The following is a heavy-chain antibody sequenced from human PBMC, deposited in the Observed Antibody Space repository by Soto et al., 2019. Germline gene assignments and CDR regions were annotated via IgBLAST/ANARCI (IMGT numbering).Heavy chain of an antibody. CDR2: ISAYNGNT. D-gene: IGHD6-13*01. CDR1: GYTFTSYG. CDR3: ARDAPTIAAQDDY. V-gene: IGHV1-18*01. J-gene: IGHJ4*02. Sequence: QVQLVQSGAEVKKPGASVKVSCKASGYTFTSYGISWVRQAPGQGLEWMGWISAYNGNTNYAQKLQGRVTMTRDTSTSTAYMALRSRRSDDTDVYYCARDAPTIAAQDDYCGQGNLVTVSS.